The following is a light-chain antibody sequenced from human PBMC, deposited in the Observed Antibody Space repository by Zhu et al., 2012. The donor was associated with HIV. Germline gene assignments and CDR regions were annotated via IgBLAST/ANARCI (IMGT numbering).Light chain of an antibody. V-gene: IGKV3-20*01. J-gene: IGKJ1*01. CDR2: GAS. CDR1: ESVNRNY. Sequence: EVVLTQSPDILSLSPGDRAILACRASESVNRNYLIWYQQKPGQAPRPLIYGASDRASGVPDRFSGSGSGTDFTLTISRLEPDDFAVYYCHQYDTSWTFGQGTKVEVK. CDR3: HQYDTSWT.